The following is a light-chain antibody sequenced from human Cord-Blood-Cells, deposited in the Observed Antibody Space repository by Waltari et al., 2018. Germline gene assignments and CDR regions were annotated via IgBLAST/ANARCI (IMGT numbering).Light chain of an antibody. V-gene: IGKV1-39*01. CDR1: QSISSY. Sequence: DIQMTQSPSSLSASVGDRVTITCRANQSISSYLNWYQQKPGKAPNLLIYAASSLQSGVPSRFSGRGAGTDFTHNLSSRQPEDFATYYCEQRYSTPRTCGPGPKVDIK. CDR2: AAS. CDR3: EQRYSTPRT. J-gene: IGKJ3*01.